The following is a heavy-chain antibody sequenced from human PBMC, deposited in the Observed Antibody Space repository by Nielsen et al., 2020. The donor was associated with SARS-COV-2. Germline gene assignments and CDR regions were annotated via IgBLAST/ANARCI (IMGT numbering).Heavy chain of an antibody. CDR3: RADSGTFDI. CDR2: IKQDGSEK. CDR1: GFTFSSYW. D-gene: IGHD2-15*01. J-gene: IGHJ3*02. Sequence: GESLKISCAASGFTFSSYWMSWVRQAPGKGLEWVANIKQDGSEKYYVDSVKGRFTISRDNAKNSLYLQMNSLRAEDTAVYYCRADSGTFDIWGQGTMVTVSS. V-gene: IGHV3-7*03.